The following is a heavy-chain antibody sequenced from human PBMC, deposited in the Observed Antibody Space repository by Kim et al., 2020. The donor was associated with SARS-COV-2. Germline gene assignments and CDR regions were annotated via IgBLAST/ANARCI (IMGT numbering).Heavy chain of an antibody. J-gene: IGHJ1*01. V-gene: IGHV1-46*01. Sequence: ASVKVSCKASGYTFTSYYMHWVRQAPGQGLEWMGIINPSGGSTSYAQKFQGRVTMTRDTSTSTVYMELSSLRSEDTAVYYCARGTIVLMVYAIEGYFQHWGQGTLVTVSS. D-gene: IGHD2-8*01. CDR3: ARGTIVLMVYAIEGYFQH. CDR2: INPSGGST. CDR1: GYTFTSYY.